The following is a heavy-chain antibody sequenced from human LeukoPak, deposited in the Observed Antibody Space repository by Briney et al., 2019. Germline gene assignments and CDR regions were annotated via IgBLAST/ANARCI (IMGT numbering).Heavy chain of an antibody. J-gene: IGHJ4*02. CDR3: ARYRGVGINLGFDY. Sequence: GGSLRLSCAASGFSVNNKYMSWVRQAPGKGLEWVSVIYSGGSTYYADSVTGRFTISRDNSNNTVYLHMNSLAAADTGVYYCARYRGVGINLGFDYWGQGTLVIVSS. CDR2: IYSGGST. V-gene: IGHV3-53*01. D-gene: IGHD1-26*01. CDR1: GFSVNNKY.